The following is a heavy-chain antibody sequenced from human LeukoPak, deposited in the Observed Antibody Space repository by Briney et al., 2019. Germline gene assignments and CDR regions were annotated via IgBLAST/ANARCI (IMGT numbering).Heavy chain of an antibody. CDR2: IRSKIYGGTP. V-gene: IGHV3-49*04. CDR3: TRDQTPYY. J-gene: IGHJ4*02. Sequence: GGSLRLSCTASGFTFGDYAMTWVRLAPGKGLEWVGFIRSKIYGGTPEYAASVKARFTISRDDSKGIAYLQMNSLKTEDTAVYYCTRDQTPYYWGQGTLVTVSS. CDR1: GFTFGDYA.